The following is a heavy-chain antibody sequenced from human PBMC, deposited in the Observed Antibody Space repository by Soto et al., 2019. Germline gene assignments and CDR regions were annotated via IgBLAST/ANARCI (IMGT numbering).Heavy chain of an antibody. Sequence: QVHLQESGPGLVKPSETLSLTCTVSGGSISGFHWSWIRQPPGKGLEWFGYIHSSGSSNYNPSLESRVTMSVYTSKNQFYLKLSSLTAADTAVYYCARYMRDAGTFYFDYWGQGTLVTASS. D-gene: IGHD3-16*01. V-gene: IGHV4-59*01. CDR3: ARYMRDAGTFYFDY. CDR2: IHSSGSS. J-gene: IGHJ4*02. CDR1: GGSISGFH.